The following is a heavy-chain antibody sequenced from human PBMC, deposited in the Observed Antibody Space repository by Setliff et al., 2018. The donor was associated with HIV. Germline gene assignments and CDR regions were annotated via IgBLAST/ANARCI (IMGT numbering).Heavy chain of an antibody. CDR1: GYDFSSYS. Sequence: ASVKVSCKASGYDFSSYSMMWVRLTPGQGLEWLGWISGLTGEVRLAKEFQGRVTLTTSAYTAYMELKSLRSEDRGVYYCARGGLGFLDWCLPDSWGQGTLVTVSS. CDR3: ARGGLGFLDWCLPDS. V-gene: IGHV1-18*04. D-gene: IGHD3-3*01. CDR2: ISGLTGEV. J-gene: IGHJ4*02.